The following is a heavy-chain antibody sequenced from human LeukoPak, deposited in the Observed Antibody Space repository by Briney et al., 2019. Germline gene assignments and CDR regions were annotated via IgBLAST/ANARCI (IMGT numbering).Heavy chain of an antibody. CDR2: IYSGGST. CDR1: GFTVSSNY. CDR3: ARDQGDPYYYYGMDA. Sequence: GGSLRLSCAASGFTVSSNYMSWVRQAPGKGLEWVSVIYSGGSTYYADSVKGRFTISRDNSKNTLYLQMSSLRAEDTAVYYCARDQGDPYYYYGMDAWGQGTTVTVSS. J-gene: IGHJ6*02. V-gene: IGHV3-66*02.